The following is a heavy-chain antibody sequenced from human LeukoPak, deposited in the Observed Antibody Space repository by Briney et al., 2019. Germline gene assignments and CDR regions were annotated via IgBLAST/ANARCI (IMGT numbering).Heavy chain of an antibody. J-gene: IGHJ4*02. V-gene: IGHV3-7*05. CDR1: GFTFSNSW. D-gene: IGHD4-23*01. CDR2: IKEDGSET. CDR3: ARDQGWQQFDY. Sequence: PGGSLRLSCAASGFTFSNSWMTWVRQAPGKGLERVANIKEDGSETYYVDSVKGRFTISRDNAKSSLYLQMNSLRAEDTAVYYCARDQGWQQFDYWGPGNLVTVSS.